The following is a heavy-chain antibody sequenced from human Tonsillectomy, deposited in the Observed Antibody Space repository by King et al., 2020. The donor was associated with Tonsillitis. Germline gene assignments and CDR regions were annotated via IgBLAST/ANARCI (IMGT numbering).Heavy chain of an antibody. CDR1: GFTFSDHY. D-gene: IGHD5-24*01. V-gene: IGHV3-11*06. CDR2: RSGTSSYT. J-gene: IGHJ4*02. CDR3: ARVVRDAYPYYFDY. Sequence: QVQLVESGGGLVKPGGSLRLSCAASGFTFSDHYMSWIRQAPGKGLEWVSYRSGTSSYTNYADSVKGRFTISRDNAKNSLYLQMNSLRDEDTAVYYCARVVRDAYPYYFDYWGQGTLVTVSS.